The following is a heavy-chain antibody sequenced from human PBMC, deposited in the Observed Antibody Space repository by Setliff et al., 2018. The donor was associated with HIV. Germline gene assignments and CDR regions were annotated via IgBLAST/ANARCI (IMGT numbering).Heavy chain of an antibody. Sequence: ETLSLTCAVYGGSLSDDYWSWVRQAPGKGLEWVSVISGSGGTTYYADSVKGRFTISSDNSKNTVFLQMDSLRPEDTAVYYCVRDDITVPELDYWGQGTLVTVSS. V-gene: IGHV3-23*01. CDR1: GGSLSDDY. CDR3: VRDDITVPELDY. D-gene: IGHD6-19*01. CDR2: ISGSGGTT. J-gene: IGHJ4*02.